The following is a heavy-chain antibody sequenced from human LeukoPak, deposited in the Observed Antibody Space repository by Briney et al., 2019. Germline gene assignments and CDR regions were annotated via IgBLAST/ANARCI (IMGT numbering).Heavy chain of an antibody. J-gene: IGHJ4*02. V-gene: IGHV3-23*01. D-gene: IGHD3-22*01. Sequence: GGSLRLSCAASGFTFSSNAMSWVRQAPGKGLVWVSGISGSGGNTYYADSVKGRFTISRDNSKNTLHLQINSLRAEDTAVYYCAKSGSGYYYFFDYWGQGTLVTVSS. CDR2: ISGSGGNT. CDR1: GFTFSSNA. CDR3: AKSGSGYYYFFDY.